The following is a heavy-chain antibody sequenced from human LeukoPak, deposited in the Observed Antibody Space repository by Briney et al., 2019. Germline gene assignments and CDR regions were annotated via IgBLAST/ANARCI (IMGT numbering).Heavy chain of an antibody. CDR2: ISGSGANI. J-gene: IGHJ4*02. CDR3: VKDFTTGGSGSYLDTYFDY. D-gene: IGHD3-10*01. Sequence: GGSLRLSCAAAAFTFGNYAMSWVRQAPGKGLEWVSAISGSGANIHYADSVKGRFTISRDNSKNTLYLQMNSLRAEDTAVYFCVKDFTTGGSGSYLDTYFDYWGQGTLVTVSS. V-gene: IGHV3-23*01. CDR1: AFTFGNYA.